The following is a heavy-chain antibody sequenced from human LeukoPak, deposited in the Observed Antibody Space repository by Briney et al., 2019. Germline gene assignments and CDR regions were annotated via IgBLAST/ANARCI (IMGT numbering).Heavy chain of an antibody. V-gene: IGHV4-31*03. D-gene: IGHD3-3*01. CDR1: GGSISSGGYY. CDR2: IYYSGST. J-gene: IGHJ6*03. Sequence: SGTLSLTCTVSGGSISSGGYYWSWIRQHPGKGLEWIGYIYYSGSTYYNPSLKSRVTISVDTSKNQFSLKLSSVTAADTAVYYCARGLIGFLEWLLGYMDVWGKGTTVTVSS. CDR3: ARGLIGFLEWLLGYMDV.